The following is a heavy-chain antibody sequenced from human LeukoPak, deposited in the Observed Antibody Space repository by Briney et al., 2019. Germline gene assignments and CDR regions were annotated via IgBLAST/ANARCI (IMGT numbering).Heavy chain of an antibody. CDR3: ARPRREVVALDY. V-gene: IGHV5-51*01. D-gene: IGHD2-15*01. Sequence: GESLKISCKASGYSFTTHWIGWVRQKPGKGLEWMGIIYPDDSDTRYSPSFQGQVNISADQSSNTTYLQWSSLKASDTAIYYCARPRREVVALDYWGQGTLVTVSS. CDR1: GYSFTTHW. J-gene: IGHJ4*02. CDR2: IYPDDSDT.